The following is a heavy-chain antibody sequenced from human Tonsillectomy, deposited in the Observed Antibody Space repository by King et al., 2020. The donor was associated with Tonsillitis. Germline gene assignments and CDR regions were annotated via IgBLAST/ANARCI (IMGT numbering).Heavy chain of an antibody. CDR2: INAGNGNT. J-gene: IGHJ4*02. Sequence: VQLVESGAEVKRPGASVMVSCTASGYTFTSYALHWVRQAPGQRPEWMGWINAGNGNTKYSQMLQGRVTFTSDTSASTGYMAVSSLRSEDTAVYYCLSLIRATPYWGQGTLVTVSS. V-gene: IGHV1-3*01. D-gene: IGHD3-10*01. CDR1: GYTFTSYA. CDR3: LSLIRATPY.